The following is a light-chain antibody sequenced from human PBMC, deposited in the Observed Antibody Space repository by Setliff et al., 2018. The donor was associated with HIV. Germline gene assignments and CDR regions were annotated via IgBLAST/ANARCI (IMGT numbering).Light chain of an antibody. Sequence: GTPGQRVTISCSGSSSNIGINYVYWYQQLPGTAPKLLIYSNNQRPSGVPDRFSGSKSGTSASLAISGLRSEDEADYYCAAWDDSLSGLYVFGAGTKVTVL. CDR1: SSNIGINY. CDR3: AAWDDSLSGLYV. J-gene: IGLJ1*01. V-gene: IGLV1-47*01. CDR2: SNN.